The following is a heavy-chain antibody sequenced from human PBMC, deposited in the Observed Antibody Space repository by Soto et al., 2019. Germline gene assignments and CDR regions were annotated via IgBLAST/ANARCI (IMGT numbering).Heavy chain of an antibody. CDR1: GFTFSSYS. V-gene: IGHV3-33*08. CDR3: ARDQLYYNDISGRPLNAFDV. D-gene: IGHD3-22*01. J-gene: IGHJ3*01. CDR2: IWYDGSNK. Sequence: GGSLRLSCAASGFTFSSYSMNWVRQAPGKGLEWVAVIWYDGSNKYYADSVKGRFTISRDNSKNTLYLQMNSLRAEDTAVYYCARDQLYYNDISGRPLNAFDVWGQGTMVTVSS.